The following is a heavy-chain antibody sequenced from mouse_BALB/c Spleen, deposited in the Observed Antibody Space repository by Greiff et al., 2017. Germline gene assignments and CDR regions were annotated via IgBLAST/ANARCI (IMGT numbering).Heavy chain of an antibody. V-gene: IGHV3-2*02. CDR1: GYSITSDYA. CDR3: AIGNYGGSAMDY. Sequence: EVKLQESGPGLVKPSQSLSLTCTVTGYSITSDYAWNWIRQFPGNNLEWMGYISYSGSTSYNPSLKSRISITRDTSKNQFFLQLNSVTTEDTATYYCAIGNYGGSAMDYWGQGTSVTVSS. J-gene: IGHJ4*01. D-gene: IGHD2-1*01. CDR2: ISYSGST.